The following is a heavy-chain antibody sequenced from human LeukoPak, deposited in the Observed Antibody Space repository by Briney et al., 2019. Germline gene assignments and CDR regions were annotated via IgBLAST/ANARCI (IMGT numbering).Heavy chain of an antibody. CDR1: GCSFTSYW. V-gene: IGHV5-51*01. Sequence: GESLKISCKGSGCSFTSYWIGWVRQMPGKGLEWMGITYPGDSDTRYSPSFQGQVTISADKSISAAYLQWSSLKASDTAMYYCARLRYSSSWYYFDYWGQGTLVTVSS. CDR2: TYPGDSDT. CDR3: ARLRYSSSWYYFDY. J-gene: IGHJ4*02. D-gene: IGHD6-13*01.